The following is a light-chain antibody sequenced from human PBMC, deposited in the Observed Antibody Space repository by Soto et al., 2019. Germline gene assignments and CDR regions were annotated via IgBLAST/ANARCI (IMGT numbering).Light chain of an antibody. CDR2: GAS. Sequence: EIVLTQSPGTLSLSPGERATLSCRASQSVSSYLAWYQQKPGQAPRLLIYGASTRATGIPDRFSGSGSGTDFTLTISRLEPEDSAVYYCQQYGSSPTWTFGQGTKVDI. CDR1: QSVSSY. CDR3: QQYGSSPTWT. V-gene: IGKV3-20*01. J-gene: IGKJ1*01.